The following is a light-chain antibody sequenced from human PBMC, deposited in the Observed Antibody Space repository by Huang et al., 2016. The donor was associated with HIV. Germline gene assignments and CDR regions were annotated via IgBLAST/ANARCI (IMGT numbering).Light chain of an antibody. CDR2: WAS. V-gene: IGKV4-1*01. Sequence: DIVMTQSPDSLAVSLGERATINCSPSQSILYSSNNKKYLAWQQQKPGQSPKLLIYWASTRESGVPDRFSGSGSETDFTLTISSLQAYDVSVYYCQQYYATPGTFGPGTTVDIK. J-gene: IGKJ3*01. CDR1: QSILYSSNNKKY. CDR3: QQYYATPGT.